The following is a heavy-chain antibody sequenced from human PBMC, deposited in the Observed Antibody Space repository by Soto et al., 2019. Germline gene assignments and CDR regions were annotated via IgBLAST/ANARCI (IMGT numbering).Heavy chain of an antibody. CDR1: CGSISPYY. CDR3: ARKGAAASYAHYYMDV. V-gene: IGHV4-59*01. Sequence: SDTLSLTCTVSCGSISPYYWSWIRQPPGKGLEWIGYVYYSGNTNYNPSLESRVTISVDTSRNRFSLNLTSATAADTAVYYCARKGAAASYAHYYMDVWGRGTAVT. CDR2: VYYSGNT. J-gene: IGHJ6*03. D-gene: IGHD6-13*01.